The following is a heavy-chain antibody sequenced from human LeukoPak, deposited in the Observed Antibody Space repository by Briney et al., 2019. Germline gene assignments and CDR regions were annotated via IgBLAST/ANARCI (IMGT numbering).Heavy chain of an antibody. CDR3: ARGGVDGDYTHH. Sequence: GGSLRLSCAASGFTFSTYSMNWVRQAPGKGLEWLSFISTSSSHTYYAESVRGRFTNTRDNAKNSLYLQMNSVRAEDTAGYYCARGGVDGDYTHHWGQGTLVTVSS. V-gene: IGHV3-21*01. D-gene: IGHD4-17*01. CDR2: ISTSSSHT. J-gene: IGHJ5*02. CDR1: GFTFSTYS.